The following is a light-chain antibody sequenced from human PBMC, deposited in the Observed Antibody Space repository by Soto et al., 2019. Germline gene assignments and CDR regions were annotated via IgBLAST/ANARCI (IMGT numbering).Light chain of an antibody. J-gene: IGKJ5*01. CDR3: QQTNRYPIT. Sequence: DVQLTHSPSLLSASVGDRVTITCRASQDISSALAWYQQKPGKAPKVLIHVASTLQSGVPSRFSGSGSGTEFTLTINNLQPEDFATYYCQQTNRYPITFGQGTRLEIK. CDR2: VAS. CDR1: QDISSA. V-gene: IGKV1-9*01.